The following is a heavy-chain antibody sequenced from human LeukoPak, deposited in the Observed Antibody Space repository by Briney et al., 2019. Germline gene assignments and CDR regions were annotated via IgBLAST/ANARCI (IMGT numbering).Heavy chain of an antibody. CDR2: INSDGTST. V-gene: IGHV3-74*01. CDR3: SPEAFDF. CDR1: GFTFRSYG. Sequence: GGSLRLSCEASGFTFRSYGMHWVRQAPEKGLVWVSRINSDGTSTSYADSVKGRFSILRDNAKNTLYLQMNSLRAEDTAVYYCSPEAFDFWGRGTLVTVSS. J-gene: IGHJ4*02.